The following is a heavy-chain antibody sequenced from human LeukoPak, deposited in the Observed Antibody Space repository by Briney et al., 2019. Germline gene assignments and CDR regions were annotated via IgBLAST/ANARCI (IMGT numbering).Heavy chain of an antibody. J-gene: IGHJ5*02. Sequence: PGGSLRLSCAASGFTFSSYAMHWVRQAPGKGLEWVAVISYYGSNKYYADSVKGRFTISRDNSKNTLYLQMNSLRAEDTAVYYCARDQPGTYTLSSTWGQGTLVTVSS. V-gene: IGHV3-30-3*01. CDR3: ARDQPGTYTLSST. CDR2: ISYYGSNK. CDR1: GFTFSSYA. D-gene: IGHD6-19*01.